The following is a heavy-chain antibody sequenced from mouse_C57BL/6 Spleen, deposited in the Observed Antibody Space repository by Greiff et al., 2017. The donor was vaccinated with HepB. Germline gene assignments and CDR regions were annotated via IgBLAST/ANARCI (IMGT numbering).Heavy chain of an antibody. CDR2: IDPNSGGT. D-gene: IGHD2-3*01. V-gene: IGHV1-72*01. CDR3: ARGRLLRDYFDY. J-gene: IGHJ2*01. CDR1: GYTFTSYW. Sequence: QVQLQQPGAELVKPGASVKLSCKASGYTFTSYWMHWVKQRPGRGLEWIGRIDPNSGGTKYNEKFKSKATLTVDKPTSTAYMQLSSLTAEDSAVYCCARGRLLRDYFDYWGQGTTLTVSS.